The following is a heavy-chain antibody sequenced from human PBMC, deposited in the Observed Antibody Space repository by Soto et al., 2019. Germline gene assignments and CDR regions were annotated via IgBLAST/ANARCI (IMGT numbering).Heavy chain of an antibody. CDR1: GGSISSGDYY. V-gene: IGHV4-30-4*01. J-gene: IGHJ4*02. Sequence: QVQLQESGPGLVKPSQTLSLTCTVSGGSISSGDYYWSWIRQPPGKGLEWIGYIYYSGSTYYNPTPTSRVTITVETSKHQSSLKLSSVTAADTAVYYCASRGTTTYCSGGSCYARGFDYWGQGTLVTVSS. CDR2: IYYSGST. CDR3: ASRGTTTYCSGGSCYARGFDY. D-gene: IGHD2-15*01.